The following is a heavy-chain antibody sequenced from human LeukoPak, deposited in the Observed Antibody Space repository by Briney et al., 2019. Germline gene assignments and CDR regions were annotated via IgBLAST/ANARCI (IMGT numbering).Heavy chain of an antibody. Sequence: PSETLSLTCAAYGGSFSGYYWSWIRQPPGKGLEWIGEINHSGSTNYNPSLKSRVTISVDTSKNQFPLKLSSVTAADTAVYYCARGGIAVADFDYWGQGTLVTVSS. CDR3: ARGGIAVADFDY. CDR1: GGSFSGYY. V-gene: IGHV4-34*01. J-gene: IGHJ4*02. CDR2: INHSGST. D-gene: IGHD6-19*01.